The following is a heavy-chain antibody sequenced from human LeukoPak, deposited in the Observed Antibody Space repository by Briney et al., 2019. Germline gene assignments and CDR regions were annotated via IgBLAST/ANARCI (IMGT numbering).Heavy chain of an antibody. CDR1: GYSFTNYW. CDR2: TYPGDSDT. J-gene: IGHJ4*02. CDR3: ARQGTIVAGTLGTTFDY. D-gene: IGHD5-12*01. Sequence: GESLKISCKASGYSFTNYWIDWVRQMPGKGLEWMGITYPGDSDTKYSPSFQGQVPISADKSINTAYLQWSSLRASDTAMYCCARQGTIVAGTLGTTFDYWGQGTLLTVSS. V-gene: IGHV5-51*01.